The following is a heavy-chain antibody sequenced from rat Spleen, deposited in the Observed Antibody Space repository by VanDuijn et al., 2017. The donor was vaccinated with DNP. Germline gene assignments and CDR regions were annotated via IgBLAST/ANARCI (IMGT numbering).Heavy chain of an antibody. D-gene: IGHD1-1*01. Sequence: EVQLVESGGGLVQPGRSLKLSCAASGFTFSDYNMAWVRQAPKKGLEWVATISYDGSSTYYRDSVKGRFTISRDNTQNILYLQMNTLRAEDTAIYYCARSFSDYVMDAWGQGASVTVSS. V-gene: IGHV5-7*01. J-gene: IGHJ4*01. CDR3: ARSFSDYVMDA. CDR2: ISYDGSST. CDR1: GFTFSDYN.